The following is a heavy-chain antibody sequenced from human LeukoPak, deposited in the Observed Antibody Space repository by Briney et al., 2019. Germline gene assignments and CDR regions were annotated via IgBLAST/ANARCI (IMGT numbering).Heavy chain of an antibody. CDR2: LYSSGRT. J-gene: IGHJ4*02. CDR3: ARDPDRRDGYPN. V-gene: IGHV4-39*07. D-gene: IGHD5-24*01. Sequence: SETLSLTCTVSGGFFGRRNGSISTTSYYWGWVRQPPGKGLEWIGSLYSSGRTFYSPSLKSRVTLSVDISSNQFSLTLTSVTAADTAVYYCARDPDRRDGYPNWGQGTLVTVSS. CDR1: GGFFGRRNGSISTTSYY.